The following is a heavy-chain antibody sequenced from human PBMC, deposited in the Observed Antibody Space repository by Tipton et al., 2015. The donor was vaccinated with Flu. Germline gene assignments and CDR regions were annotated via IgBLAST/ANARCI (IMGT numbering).Heavy chain of an antibody. CDR3: ARRYCSGGSRYKNFRFDP. V-gene: IGHV4-59*08. CDR1: GGSISSYY. D-gene: IGHD2-15*01. Sequence: TLSLTCTVSGGSISSYYWSWVRQPPGKGLEWIGYIYYSGSTNYNPSLKSRVTISVDTSKNQFSLKLSSVTAADTAVYYCARRYCSGGSRYKNFRFDPWGQGTLVTVSS. CDR2: IYYSGST. J-gene: IGHJ5*02.